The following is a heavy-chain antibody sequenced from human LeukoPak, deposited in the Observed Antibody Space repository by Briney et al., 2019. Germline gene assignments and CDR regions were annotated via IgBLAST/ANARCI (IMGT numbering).Heavy chain of an antibody. Sequence: AGGSLRLSCAASGFTFSSYSTNWVRQTPGKGLEWVSYISSSSTIYYADSVKGRFTISRDNAKNSLSLQMNSLRAEDTAVYYCARDNSVEDTAWWFDPWGQGTLVTVSS. CDR1: GFTFSSYS. CDR2: ISSSSTI. V-gene: IGHV3-48*01. CDR3: ARDNSVEDTAWWFDP. D-gene: IGHD4-23*01. J-gene: IGHJ5*02.